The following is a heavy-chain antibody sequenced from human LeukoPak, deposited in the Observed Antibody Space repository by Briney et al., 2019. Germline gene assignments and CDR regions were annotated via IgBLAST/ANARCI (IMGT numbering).Heavy chain of an antibody. D-gene: IGHD2-21*02. V-gene: IGHV1-2*02. CDR1: GYTFTGYY. CDR2: INPNSGGT. J-gene: IGHJ4*02. Sequence: ASVKVSFKASGYTFTGYYMHWVRPAPGQGLEWMGWINPNSGGTNYTQKFQGRVTMTRDTSISTAYMELSRLRSDDTAVYYCARESKAYCGGDCYSGYWGQGTLVTVSS. CDR3: ARESKAYCGGDCYSGY.